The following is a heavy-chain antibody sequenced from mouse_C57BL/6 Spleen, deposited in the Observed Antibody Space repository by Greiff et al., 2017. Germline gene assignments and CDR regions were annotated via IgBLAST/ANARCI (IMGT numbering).Heavy chain of an antibody. CDR3: ARHLRDAMDY. CDR1: GFTFSSYT. V-gene: IGHV5-9*01. J-gene: IGHJ4*01. Sequence: EVQLVESGGGLVKPGGSLKLSCAASGFTFSSYTMSWVRQTPEKRLEWVATISGGGGNTYYPDSVKGRFTISRDNAKNTLYLRMSSLRSEDTALYYCARHLRDAMDYWGQGTSVTVSS. CDR2: ISGGGGNT. D-gene: IGHD1-1*01.